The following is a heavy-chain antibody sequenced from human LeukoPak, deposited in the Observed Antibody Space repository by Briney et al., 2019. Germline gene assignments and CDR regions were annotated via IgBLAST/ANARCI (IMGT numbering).Heavy chain of an antibody. D-gene: IGHD1-26*01. J-gene: IGHJ4*02. CDR1: GFTFDDYG. CDR3: ARDEVGVTTREVWFDY. Sequence: PGGSLRLSCAASGFTFDDYGMSWVRQAPGKGLEWVSGINWNGGSTGYADSVKGRFTISRDNAKNSQYLQMNSLRAEDTALYHCARDEVGVTTREVWFDYWGQGTPVTVSS. CDR2: INWNGGST. V-gene: IGHV3-20*01.